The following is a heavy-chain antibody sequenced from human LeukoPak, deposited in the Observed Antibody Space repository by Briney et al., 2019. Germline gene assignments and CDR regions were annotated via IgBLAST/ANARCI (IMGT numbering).Heavy chain of an antibody. D-gene: IGHD3-10*01. Sequence: SETLSLTCAVYGGSFSGYYWSWIRQPPGKGLEWIGEINHSGSTNYNPSLKSLVTISVDTSKNQFSLKLSSVTAADTAVYYCARGRRITMVRGARGGLDVWGKGTTVTVSS. V-gene: IGHV4-34*01. CDR3: ARGRRITMVRGARGGLDV. J-gene: IGHJ6*04. CDR2: INHSGST. CDR1: GGSFSGYY.